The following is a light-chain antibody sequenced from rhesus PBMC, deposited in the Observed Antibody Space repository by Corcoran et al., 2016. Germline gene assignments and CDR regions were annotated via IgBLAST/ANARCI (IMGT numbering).Light chain of an antibody. J-gene: IGKJ4*01. Sequence: DIQMTQSPSSLSASVGDTVTITCRASQSISSWLDWYQQKPGKAPKLLIYKASSLQTGVPSRISGSGSGTDFTLTFSGLQPEDFATYYCLQYSTSPLTFGGGTKVELK. V-gene: IGKV1-22*01. CDR2: KAS. CDR3: LQYSTSPLT. CDR1: QSISSW.